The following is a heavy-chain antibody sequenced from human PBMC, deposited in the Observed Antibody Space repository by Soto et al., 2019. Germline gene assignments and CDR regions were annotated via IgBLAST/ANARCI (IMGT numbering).Heavy chain of an antibody. CDR3: ATFPYYYGSEKDAFDI. CDR1: GYTFTSYD. Sequence: GASVKVSCKASGYTFTSYDINWVRQATGQGLEWMGWMNPNSGNTGYAQKFQGRVTMTRNTSISTAYMELSSLRSEDTAVYYCATFPYYYGSEKDAFDIWGHGTMVTVSS. CDR2: MNPNSGNT. D-gene: IGHD3-10*01. J-gene: IGHJ3*02. V-gene: IGHV1-8*01.